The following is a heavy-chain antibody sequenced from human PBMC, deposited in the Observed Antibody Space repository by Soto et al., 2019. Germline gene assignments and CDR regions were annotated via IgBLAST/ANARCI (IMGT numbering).Heavy chain of an antibody. CDR1: GFSLTDTGVG. CDR3: AHVPRGFSYGFFDY. J-gene: IGHJ4*02. V-gene: IGHV2-5*01. CDR2: IYWNDDV. D-gene: IGHD3-10*01. Sequence: QITLKESGPTLVNRTQTLTLTCTFSGFSLTDTGVGVGWIRQPPGKALEWLALIYWNDDVRYSPSLRSRLTITKDTSKNQVFLTMTNMDPVDTATFYFAHVPRGFSYGFFDYWGQGTQVTVFS.